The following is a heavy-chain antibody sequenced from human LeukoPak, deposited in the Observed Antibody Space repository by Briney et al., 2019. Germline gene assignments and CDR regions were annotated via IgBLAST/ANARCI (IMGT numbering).Heavy chain of an antibody. D-gene: IGHD6-6*01. Sequence: GGSLRLSCAASGFTVSSNYMSWVRQAPGKGLEWVSVIYSGGSTYYADSVKGRFTISRDNSKNTLYLQMNSLRAEDTAVYYCAKFGFLEYSSSYADAFDIWGQGTMVTVSS. CDR2: IYSGGST. J-gene: IGHJ3*02. CDR3: AKFGFLEYSSSYADAFDI. CDR1: GFTVSSNY. V-gene: IGHV3-53*01.